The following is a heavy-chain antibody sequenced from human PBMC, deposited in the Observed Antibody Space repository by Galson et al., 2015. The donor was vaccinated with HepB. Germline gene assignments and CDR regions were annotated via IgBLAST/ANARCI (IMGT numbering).Heavy chain of an antibody. CDR2: ISYSGSPI. J-gene: IGHJ4*02. CDR3: ARGMRWQQSGFDY. CDR1: GFTFSTYE. Sequence: SLRLSCAASGFTFSTYEMNWVRQAPGKGLEWVSYISYSGSPIYYADSVKGRFTISRDNAKDSLLLQMNSLRAEDTAVYYCARGMRWQQSGFDYWGQGTLVTVSS. V-gene: IGHV3-48*03. D-gene: IGHD5-24*01.